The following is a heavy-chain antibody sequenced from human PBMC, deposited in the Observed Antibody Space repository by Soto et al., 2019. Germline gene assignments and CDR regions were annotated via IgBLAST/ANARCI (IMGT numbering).Heavy chain of an antibody. D-gene: IGHD6-19*01. CDR2: ISYDGSNK. Sequence: PGGSLRLSCAASGFTFSSYAMHWVRQAPGKGLEWVAVISYDGSNKYYADSVKGRFTISRDNSKNTLYLQMNSLRAEDTAVYYCARETSVAGPYFDYWGQGTLVTVSS. CDR3: ARETSVAGPYFDY. V-gene: IGHV3-30-3*01. J-gene: IGHJ4*02. CDR1: GFTFSSYA.